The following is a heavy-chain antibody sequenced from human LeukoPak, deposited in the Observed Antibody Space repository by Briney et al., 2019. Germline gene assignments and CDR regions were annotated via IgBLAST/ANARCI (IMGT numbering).Heavy chain of an antibody. CDR2: ISYDGIMAFISFDGSNR. D-gene: IGHD3-10*02. Sequence: GGSLRLPCAASGFTSSNYGMHWVRQAPGKGLEWVAFISYDGIMAFISFDGSNRHYVDSAKGRFTISRDNSKNTLYLQMNSLRAEDTALYYCARDLHYYVAMDVWGQGTTVTVSS. CDR3: ARDLHYYVAMDV. V-gene: IGHV3-30*03. J-gene: IGHJ6*02. CDR1: GFTSSNYG.